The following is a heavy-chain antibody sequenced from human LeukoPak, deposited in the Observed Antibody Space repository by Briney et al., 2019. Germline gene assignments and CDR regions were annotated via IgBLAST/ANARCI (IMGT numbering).Heavy chain of an antibody. CDR1: GYTFTSYY. CDR3: ARGVYSSSWFDY. CDR2: INPSGGST. V-gene: IGHV1-46*01. Sequence: ASVKVSCKASGYTFTSYYMHWVRQAPGQGLEWMGIINPSGGSTSYAQKFQGRVTITRNTSISTAYMELSSLRSEDTAVYYCARGVYSSSWFDYWGQGTLVTVSS. D-gene: IGHD6-13*01. J-gene: IGHJ4*02.